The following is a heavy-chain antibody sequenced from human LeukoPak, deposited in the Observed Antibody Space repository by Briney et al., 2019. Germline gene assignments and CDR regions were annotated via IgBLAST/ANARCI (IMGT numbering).Heavy chain of an antibody. CDR1: GFTFSNAW. CDR3: TTFSMIVGVLTT. Sequence: GGSLRLSCAASGFTFSNAWMSWVRQAPGMGLEWVGRIKSKTDGGTTDYAAPVKGRFTISRDDSKNTLYLQMNSMKTEDTAVYYCTTFSMIVGVLTTWGQGTLVTVSS. D-gene: IGHD3-22*01. CDR2: IKSKTDGGTT. J-gene: IGHJ4*02. V-gene: IGHV3-15*01.